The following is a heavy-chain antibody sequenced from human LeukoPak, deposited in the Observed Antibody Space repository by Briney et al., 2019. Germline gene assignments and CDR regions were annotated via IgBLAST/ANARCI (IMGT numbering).Heavy chain of an antibody. J-gene: IGHJ4*02. CDR2: IYYSGST. CDR1: GFTVSSNY. V-gene: IGHV4-30-4*08. D-gene: IGHD6-13*01. CDR3: ARGCGSSSWEFDY. Sequence: LRLSCAASGFTVSSNYMSWVRQPPGKGLEWIGYIYYSGSTYYNPSLKSRVTISVDTSKNQFSLKLSSVTAADTAVYYCARGCGSSSWEFDYWGQGTLVTVSS.